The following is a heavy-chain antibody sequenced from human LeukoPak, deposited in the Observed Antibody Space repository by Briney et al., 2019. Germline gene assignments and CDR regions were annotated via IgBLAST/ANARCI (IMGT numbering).Heavy chain of an antibody. CDR1: GYSISSGYY. CDR2: IYHSGST. Sequence: SETLSLTCTVSGYSISSGYYWGWIRQPPGKGLEWIGSIYHSGSTYYNPSLKSRVTISVDTSKNQFSLKLSSVTAADTAVYYCARGFYYYGSGSNFPPTLLFLFDIWGQGTMVTVSS. J-gene: IGHJ3*02. CDR3: ARGFYYYGSGSNFPPTLLFLFDI. V-gene: IGHV4-38-2*02. D-gene: IGHD3-10*01.